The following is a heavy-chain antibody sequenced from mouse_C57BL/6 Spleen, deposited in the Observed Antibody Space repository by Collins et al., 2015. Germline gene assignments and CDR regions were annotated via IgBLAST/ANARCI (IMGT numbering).Heavy chain of an antibody. Sequence: VKMSCKASGYTFTSYNMHWVKQTPRQGLEWIGAIYPGNGDTSYNQKFKGKATLTVDKSSSTAYMQLSSLTSEDSAVYFCARGGGYDYDGDYYAMDYWGQGTSVTVSS. J-gene: IGHJ4*01. D-gene: IGHD2-4*01. CDR3: ARGGGYDYDGDYYAMDY. V-gene: IGHV1-12*01. CDR2: IYPGNGDT. CDR1: GYTFTSYN.